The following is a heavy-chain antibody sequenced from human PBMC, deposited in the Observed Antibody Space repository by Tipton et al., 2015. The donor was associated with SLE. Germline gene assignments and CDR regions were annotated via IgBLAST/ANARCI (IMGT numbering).Heavy chain of an antibody. D-gene: IGHD6-6*01. Sequence: TLSLTCTVSGGSISSYYWSWIRQPPGKGLEWIGEINHSGSTNYNPSLKSRVTISVETSKNQFSLKLISVTAADTAVYYCARDSDSSSSGSYYYGMDVWGQGTTVTVSS. V-gene: IGHV4-34*01. CDR3: ARDSDSSSSGSYYYGMDV. J-gene: IGHJ6*02. CDR2: INHSGST. CDR1: GGSISSYY.